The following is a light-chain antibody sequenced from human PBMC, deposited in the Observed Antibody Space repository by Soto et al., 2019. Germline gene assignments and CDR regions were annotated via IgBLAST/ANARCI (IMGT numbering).Light chain of an antibody. CDR2: KAS. V-gene: IGKV1-5*03. CDR3: QPYNSYHS. J-gene: IGKJ4*01. Sequence: DIQMTQSPSTLSASVGDRVTITCRASQSISSWLAWYQQKPGKAPKLLIYKASSLESGVPSRFSGSGSRTEFTLTISSLQPDDFATHYCQPYNSYHSCGGGTKVEIK. CDR1: QSISSW.